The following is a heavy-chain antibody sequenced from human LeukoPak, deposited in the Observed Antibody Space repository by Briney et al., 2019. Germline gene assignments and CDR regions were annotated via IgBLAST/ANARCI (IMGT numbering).Heavy chain of an antibody. D-gene: IGHD2-15*01. CDR2: IYHTGGT. V-gene: IGHV4-31*01. CDR3: ARSGYCSGGNCYSNHAFDI. CDR1: GDSLSSGGYY. J-gene: IGHJ3*02. Sequence: SETLSLTCSVSGDSLSSGGYYWSWIRQHPGKGLEYIGYIYHTGGTYYNPSLKSPVTISVDTSNNQFSLKLNSVSAADTAVYYCARSGYCSGGNCYSNHAFDIWGQGTVVTVSS.